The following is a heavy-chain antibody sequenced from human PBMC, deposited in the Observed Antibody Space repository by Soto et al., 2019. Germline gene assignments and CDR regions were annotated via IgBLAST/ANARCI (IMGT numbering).Heavy chain of an antibody. D-gene: IGHD4-4*01. CDR3: ARLPDLHVTPAGWFDP. V-gene: IGHV1-2*02. Sequence: QVQLVQSGAEVKKPGASVKVSCKASGYTFTGYYMHWVRQAPGQGLEWMGWINPNSGGTNYAQKFQGRVTMTRDTSISTADMELSRLRSDDTAVYYCARLPDLHVTPAGWFDPWGQGTLVTVSS. J-gene: IGHJ5*02. CDR2: INPNSGGT. CDR1: GYTFTGYY.